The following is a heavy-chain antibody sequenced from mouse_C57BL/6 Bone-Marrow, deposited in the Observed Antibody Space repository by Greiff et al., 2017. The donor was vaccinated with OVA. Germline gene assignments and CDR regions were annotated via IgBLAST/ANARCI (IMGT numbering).Heavy chain of an antibody. D-gene: IGHD4-1*01. CDR3: AREGTGTLYYYAMDY. Sequence: EVMLVESEGGLVQPGSSMKLSCTASGSTFSDYYMAWVRQVPEKGLEWVANINYDGSSTYYLDSLKSRFIISRDNAKNILYLQMSSLKSEDTATYYCAREGTGTLYYYAMDYWGQGTSVTVSS. J-gene: IGHJ4*01. CDR1: GSTFSDYY. CDR2: INYDGSST. V-gene: IGHV5-16*01.